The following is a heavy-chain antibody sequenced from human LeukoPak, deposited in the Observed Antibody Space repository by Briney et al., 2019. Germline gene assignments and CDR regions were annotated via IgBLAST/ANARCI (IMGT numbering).Heavy chain of an antibody. CDR2: IYYSGST. Sequence: SETLSLTCTVSGGSISSSSYYWGWIRQPPGKGLEWIGSIYYSGSTYYNPSLKSRVTISVDTSKNQFSLKLSSVTAADTAVYYCARGGPLPIVVVPAAGGFDYWGQGTLVTVSS. CDR1: GGSISSSSYY. V-gene: IGHV4-39*01. D-gene: IGHD2-2*01. J-gene: IGHJ4*02. CDR3: ARGGPLPIVVVPAAGGFDY.